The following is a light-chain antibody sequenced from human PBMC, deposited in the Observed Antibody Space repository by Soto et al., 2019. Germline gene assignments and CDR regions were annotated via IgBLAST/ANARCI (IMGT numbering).Light chain of an antibody. CDR1: QSVSSSY. J-gene: IGKJ4*01. V-gene: IGKV3-11*01. CDR3: QQRSNWPPT. Sequence: EIVLTQSPGTLSLSPGERATLSCRASQSVSSSYIAWYQQKPGQAPRLLIYDASNRATGIPARFSGSGSGTDFTLTISSLEPEDFAVYYCQQRSNWPPTFGGGTKVEIK. CDR2: DAS.